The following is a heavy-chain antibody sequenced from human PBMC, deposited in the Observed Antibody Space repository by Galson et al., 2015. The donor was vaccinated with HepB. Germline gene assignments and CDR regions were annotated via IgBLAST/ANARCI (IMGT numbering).Heavy chain of an antibody. V-gene: IGHV3-23*01. J-gene: IGHJ4*02. CDR1: GFTFSSYA. D-gene: IGHD2-2*01. Sequence: SLRLSCAASGFTFSSYAMHWVRQAPGKGLEWVSAISGSGGSTYYADSVKGRFTISRDNSKNTLYLQMNSLRAEDTAVYYCAKDIRPQEDIVVVPAAMGDYWGQGTLVTVSS. CDR3: AKDIRPQEDIVVVPAAMGDY. CDR2: ISGSGGST.